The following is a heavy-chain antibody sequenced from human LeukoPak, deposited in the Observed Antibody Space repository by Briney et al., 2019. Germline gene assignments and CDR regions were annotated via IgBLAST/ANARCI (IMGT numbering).Heavy chain of an antibody. J-gene: IGHJ4*02. D-gene: IGHD1-26*01. CDR1: GYSISSGYY. CDR3: AREGQSRGLRSYLGGGQDY. CDR2: IYHSGST. Sequence: SETLSLTCTVSGYSISSGYYWGWIRQPPGKGLEWIGSIYHSGSTYYNPSLKSRVTMSVDTSKNQFSLKLSSVTAADTAVYYCAREGQSRGLRSYLGGGQDYWGQGTLVTVSS. V-gene: IGHV4-38-2*02.